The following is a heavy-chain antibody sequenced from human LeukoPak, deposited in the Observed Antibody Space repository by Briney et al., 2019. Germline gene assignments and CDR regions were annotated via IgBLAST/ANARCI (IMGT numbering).Heavy chain of an antibody. CDR3: AKDRHCSSISCYRGYFDY. Sequence: GGSLRLSCAASGFTFSSYAMSWVRQAPGKGLEWVSSISDSGGSTNYADSVKGRFTISRDNSKKMLYLQMNSLRAEDTAVYYCAKDRHCSSISCYRGYFDYWGQGTLVTVSS. CDR2: ISDSGGST. J-gene: IGHJ4*02. V-gene: IGHV3-23*01. CDR1: GFTFSSYA. D-gene: IGHD2-2*01.